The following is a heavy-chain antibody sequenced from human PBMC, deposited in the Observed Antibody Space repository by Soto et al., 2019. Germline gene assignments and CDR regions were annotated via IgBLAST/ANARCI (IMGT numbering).Heavy chain of an antibody. CDR2: ISGSGGST. CDR3: AKAPYDFWSGYFSD. V-gene: IGHV3-23*01. D-gene: IGHD3-3*01. Sequence: PGGSLRLSCAASGFTFSSYAMSWVRQAPGKGLEWVSAISGSGGSTYYADSVKGRFTIPRDNSKNTLYLQMNSLRAEDTAVYYCAKAPYDFWSGYFSDWGQGTLVTVSS. CDR1: GFTFSSYA. J-gene: IGHJ4*02.